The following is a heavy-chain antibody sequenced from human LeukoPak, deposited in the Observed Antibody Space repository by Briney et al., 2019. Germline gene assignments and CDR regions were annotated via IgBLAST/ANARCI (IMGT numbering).Heavy chain of an antibody. CDR2: IYYSGST. D-gene: IGHD1-26*01. J-gene: IGHJ4*02. V-gene: IGHV4-39*01. CDR3: ARHRLTSGSYYY. CDR1: GGSISSSSYY. Sequence: PSETLSLTCTVSGGSISSSSYYWGWIRQPPGKGLEWIGSIYYSGSTYYNPSLKSRVTISVDTSKNQFSLKLSSVTAADTAVYYCARHRLTSGSYYYWGQGTLVTVSS.